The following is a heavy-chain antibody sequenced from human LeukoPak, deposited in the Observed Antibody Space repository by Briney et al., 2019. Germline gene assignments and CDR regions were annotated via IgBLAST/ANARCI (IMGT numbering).Heavy chain of an antibody. CDR2: LSHGGDT. Sequence: SETLSLTCAVYGGSLTGYYMSWIRQSPGKGLEWLGELSHGGDTNYNPSLKRRVTISVDTSKNQFFLRLTSLTAADTAVYFCASPSECCGSAFRLWGRGTLVTVSS. J-gene: IGHJ2*01. CDR3: ASPSECCGSAFRL. D-gene: IGHD1-26*01. V-gene: IGHV4-34*01. CDR1: GGSLTGYY.